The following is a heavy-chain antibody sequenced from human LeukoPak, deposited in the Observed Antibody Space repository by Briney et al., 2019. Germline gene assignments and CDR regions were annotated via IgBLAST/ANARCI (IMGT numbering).Heavy chain of an antibody. CDR2: IKGDGSSS. D-gene: IGHD4-23*01. CDR1: GFTFSRYFW. J-gene: IGHJ4*02. V-gene: IGHV3-74*01. CDR3: VRDLDLGGYSSFEY. Sequence: GGSLRLSCAASGFTFSRYFWMHWVRQAPGKGLVWVSRIKGDGSSSTYADSVKGRFTISRDNAKNSLYLQMNTLRAEDTAVYYCVRDLDLGGYSSFEYWGQGTLVTVSS.